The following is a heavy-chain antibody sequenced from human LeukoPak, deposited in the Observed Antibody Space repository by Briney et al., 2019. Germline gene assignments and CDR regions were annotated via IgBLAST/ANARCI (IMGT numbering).Heavy chain of an antibody. D-gene: IGHD3-10*01. CDR3: ARLYDSGTPYYFDY. CDR2: INPADSHT. CDR1: GYSFTSYS. J-gene: IGHJ4*02. V-gene: IGHV5-51*01. Sequence: GGSLKISCKGSGYSFTSYSIGWVRQMPGKGLEWMGIINPADSHTKYSPSFRGQVTISADKSISTAYWQWSSLKASDTALYYCARLYDSGTPYYFDYWGQGTLVTVSS.